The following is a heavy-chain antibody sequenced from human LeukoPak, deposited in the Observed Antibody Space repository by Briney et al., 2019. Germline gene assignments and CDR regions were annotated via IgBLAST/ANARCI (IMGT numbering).Heavy chain of an antibody. CDR2: VNPNSGHT. CDR1: GYTFTSYD. J-gene: IGHJ4*02. D-gene: IGHD2-15*01. Sequence: GASAKVSCKASGYTFTSYDVNWVRQATGQGLEWMGWVNPNSGHTGYAQKFQGRVTMTTNTSISTAYMELSSLRSEDTAVYYCARGAPGSYCSGGSCPYFDYWGQGTLVSVSS. V-gene: IGHV1-8*01. CDR3: ARGAPGSYCSGGSCPYFDY.